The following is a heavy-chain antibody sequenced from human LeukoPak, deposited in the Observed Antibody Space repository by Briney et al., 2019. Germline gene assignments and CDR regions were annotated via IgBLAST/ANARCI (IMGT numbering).Heavy chain of an antibody. CDR2: ISWNGGST. Sequence: GGSLRLSCAASGFTFDDYDMSWVRQAPGKGLEWVSGISWNGGSTRYADSVKGRFTISRDNAKNTLNLQMNSLRAEDTAIYYCARDSSHYLGSSDYWGQGTLVTVSS. D-gene: IGHD6-6*01. CDR1: GFTFDDYD. CDR3: ARDSSHYLGSSDY. V-gene: IGHV3-20*04. J-gene: IGHJ4*02.